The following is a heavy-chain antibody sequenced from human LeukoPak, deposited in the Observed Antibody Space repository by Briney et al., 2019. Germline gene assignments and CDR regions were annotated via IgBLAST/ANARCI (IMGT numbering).Heavy chain of an antibody. CDR2: ISRTSEST. Sequence: GGSLRLSCAASGFSFNTYSMTWVRQAPGKGLEWVSIISRTSESTFYADSVKGRFTISRDNAKNCLYLQMNGRRADDTATYYCARGATDTTRWFDPWGQGTLVTVSS. D-gene: IGHD1-7*01. J-gene: IGHJ5*02. V-gene: IGHV3-21*01. CDR1: GFSFNTYS. CDR3: ARGATDTTRWFDP.